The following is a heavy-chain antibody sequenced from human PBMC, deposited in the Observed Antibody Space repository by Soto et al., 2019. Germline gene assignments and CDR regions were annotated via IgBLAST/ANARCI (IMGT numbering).Heavy chain of an antibody. D-gene: IGHD2-2*01. CDR2: IWYDGSNK. J-gene: IGHJ6*02. CDR3: ARDRGPAARNYYYYGMDV. CDR1: GFTFSSYG. V-gene: IGHV3-33*01. Sequence: PGGSLRLSCAASGFTFSSYGMHWVRQAPGKGLEWGAVIWYDGSNKYYADSVKGRFTISRDNSKNTLYLQMNSLRAEDTAVYYCARDRGPAARNYYYYGMDVWGQGTTVTVSS.